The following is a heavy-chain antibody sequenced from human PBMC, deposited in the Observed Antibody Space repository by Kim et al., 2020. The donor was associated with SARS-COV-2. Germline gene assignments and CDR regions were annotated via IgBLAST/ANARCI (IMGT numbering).Heavy chain of an antibody. CDR3: ARSQWLPSYRDYYFDY. CDR2: IWYDGSNK. CDR1: GFTFSSYG. J-gene: IGHJ4*02. D-gene: IGHD6-19*01. Sequence: GGSLRLSCAASGFTFSSYGMHWVRQAPGKGLEWVAVIWYDGSNKYYADSVKGRFTISRDNSKNTLYLQMNSLRAEDTAVYYCARSQWLPSYRDYYFDYWGQGTLVTVSS. V-gene: IGHV3-33*01.